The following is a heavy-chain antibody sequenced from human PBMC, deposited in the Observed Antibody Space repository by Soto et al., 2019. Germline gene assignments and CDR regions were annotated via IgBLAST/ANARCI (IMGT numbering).Heavy chain of an antibody. CDR3: AAPAGSGWYYFDY. V-gene: IGHV3-30*03. D-gene: IGHD6-19*01. J-gene: IGHJ4*02. CDR2: ISYDGSNK. Sequence: SLRLSCAASGFTFSSYGMHWVRQAPGKGLEWVAVISYDGSNKYYADSVKGRFTISRDNSKNTLYLQMNSLRAEDTAVYYCAAPAGSGWYYFDYWGQGTLVTVSS. CDR1: GFTFSSYG.